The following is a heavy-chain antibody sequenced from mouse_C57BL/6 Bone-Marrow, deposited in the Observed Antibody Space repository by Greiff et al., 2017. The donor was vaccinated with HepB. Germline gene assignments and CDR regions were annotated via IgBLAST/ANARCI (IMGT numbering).Heavy chain of an antibody. CDR1: GYTFTNYW. V-gene: IGHV1-63*01. Sequence: VKLMESGAELVRPGTSVKMSCKASGYTFTNYWIGWAKQRPGHGLEWIGDIYPGGGYTNYNEKFKGKATLTADKSSSTAYMQFSSLTSEDSAIYYCARYCYYAMDYWGQGTSVTVSS. CDR3: ARYCYYAMDY. J-gene: IGHJ4*01. CDR2: IYPGGGYT.